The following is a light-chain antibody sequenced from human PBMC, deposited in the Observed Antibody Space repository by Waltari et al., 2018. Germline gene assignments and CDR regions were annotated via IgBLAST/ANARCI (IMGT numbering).Light chain of an antibody. CDR3: QQYYSTPFT. V-gene: IGKV4-1*01. Sequence: DIVMTQSPDSLSVSLGERATINCKSSLSILHSSENKNYLGWYQQKSGQSPKLLIYGASTRESGVPDRFSGSGSGTDFTLTISSLPAEDVAVYYCQQYYSTPFTFGPGTKVDIK. J-gene: IGKJ3*01. CDR1: LSILHSSENKNY. CDR2: GAS.